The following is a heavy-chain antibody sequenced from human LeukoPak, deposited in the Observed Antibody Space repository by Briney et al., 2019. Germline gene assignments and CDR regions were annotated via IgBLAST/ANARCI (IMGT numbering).Heavy chain of an antibody. V-gene: IGHV3-13*01. CDR3: ARDSRPGYGGAHDI. CDR2: IQTAGDT. Sequence: GGSLRLSCAASGFTFSNSDMHWVRQVPGKGLEWVALIQTAGDTYYPASVRGRFTISRENAKNSFYLQMNSLRAEDTAVYYCARDSRPGYGGAHDIWGPGTMVTVSS. CDR1: GFTFSNSD. D-gene: IGHD5-12*01. J-gene: IGHJ3*02.